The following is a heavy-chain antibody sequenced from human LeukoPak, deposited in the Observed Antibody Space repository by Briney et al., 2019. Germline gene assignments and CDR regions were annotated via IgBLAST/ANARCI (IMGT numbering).Heavy chain of an antibody. D-gene: IGHD2-2*01. CDR2: FSWDGGSN. V-gene: IGHV3-43D*03. Sequence: PGVSVSLLRAVCRFTYEDFHMLWARHAPGKGLEGVLLFSWDGGSNYHADSVRGSFTITRDNSKNALYMQMNSLRAEDTALYYCSANGEPAASLVYYYYMDVWGKGTTVTVSS. CDR3: SANGEPAASLVYYYYMDV. CDR1: RFTYEDFH. J-gene: IGHJ6*03.